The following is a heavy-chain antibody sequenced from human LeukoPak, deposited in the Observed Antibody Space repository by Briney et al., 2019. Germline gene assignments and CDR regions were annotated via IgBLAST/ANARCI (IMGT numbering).Heavy chain of an antibody. CDR1: GGSISSYY. CDR3: ATSLDSSGYWDAFDI. Sequence: SETLSLTCTVSGGSISSYYWSWIRQPPGKGQEWIGYIYYSGSTNYNPSLKSRVTISVDTSKNQFSLKLSSVTAADTAVYYCATSLDSSGYWDAFDIWGQGTMVTVSS. J-gene: IGHJ3*02. CDR2: IYYSGST. V-gene: IGHV4-59*01. D-gene: IGHD3-22*01.